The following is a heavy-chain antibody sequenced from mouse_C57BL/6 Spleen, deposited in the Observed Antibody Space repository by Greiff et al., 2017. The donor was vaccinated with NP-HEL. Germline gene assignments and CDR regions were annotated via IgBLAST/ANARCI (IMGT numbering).Heavy chain of an antibody. D-gene: IGHD1-1*01. V-gene: IGHV1-69*01. CDR3: ARPHYYGSSYGNYFDY. J-gene: IGHJ2*01. Sequence: QVQLKESGAELVMPGASVKLSCKASGYTFTSYWMHWVKQRPGQGLEWIGEIDPSDSYTNYNQKFKGKSTLTVDKSSSTAYMQLSSLTSEDSAVYYCARPHYYGSSYGNYFDYWGQGTTLTVSS. CDR1: GYTFTSYW. CDR2: IDPSDSYT.